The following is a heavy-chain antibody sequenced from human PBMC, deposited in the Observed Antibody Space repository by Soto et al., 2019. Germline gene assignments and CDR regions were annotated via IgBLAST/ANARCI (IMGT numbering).Heavy chain of an antibody. CDR2: IWYDGSDK. CDR3: ASDHAVAVGTIY. Sequence: QVHLVESGGVVVQPGRSLRLSCAASGFFFSSYGMHWVRQAPGKVLEWVAVIWYDGSDKYYADSVKGRFTVSRDNSKNTLDLKMNRLRVDDTAVYYCASDHAVAVGTIYWGQGTLVTVSP. D-gene: IGHD1-26*01. CDR1: GFFFSSYG. V-gene: IGHV3-33*01. J-gene: IGHJ4*02.